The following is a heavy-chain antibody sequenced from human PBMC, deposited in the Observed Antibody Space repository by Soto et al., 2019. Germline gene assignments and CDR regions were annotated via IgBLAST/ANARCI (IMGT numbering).Heavy chain of an antibody. CDR2: IWYDGSNK. J-gene: IGHJ6*02. V-gene: IGHV3-33*01. D-gene: IGHD1-26*01. CDR3: AREYSHYGYYGMDV. CDR1: GFTFSSYG. Sequence: QVQLVESGGGVVQPGRSLRLSCAASGFTFSSYGMHWVRQAPGKGLEWVAVIWYDGSNKYYADSVKGRFTISRDNSKNTLYLQMNSLRAEDKAVYYCAREYSHYGYYGMDVWGQGTTVTVSS.